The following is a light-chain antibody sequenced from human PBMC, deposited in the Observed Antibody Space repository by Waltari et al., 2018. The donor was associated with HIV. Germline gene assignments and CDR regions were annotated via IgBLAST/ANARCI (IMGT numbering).Light chain of an antibody. J-gene: IGLJ2*01. Sequence: QSALTQPRSVSGSPGQSVTISCTGTSRDVGGYNYVSLYQQHPGKAPKLMIYDVTKRPAGVPERFSGSKSGNTASLTISGLQAEDEADYYCCSYAGSYTFVFGGGTKVTVL. CDR2: DVT. V-gene: IGLV2-11*01. CDR3: CSYAGSYTFV. CDR1: SRDVGGYNY.